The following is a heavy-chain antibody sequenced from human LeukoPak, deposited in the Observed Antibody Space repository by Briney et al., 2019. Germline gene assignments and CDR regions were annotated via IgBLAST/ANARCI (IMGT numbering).Heavy chain of an antibody. CDR1: GVTASGVY. CDR2: IYSGGSA. D-gene: IGHD3-3*01. J-gene: IGHJ4*02. CDR3: ARSFFEFYFDY. Sequence: GGSLRLSCAASGVTASGVYMSWVRQAPGQGRGWGSVIYSGGSAYSATSVKGRFTISRDNSKNTLYLQMNSLRAEDTAEYYCARSFFEFYFDYWGQGTLVTVSS. V-gene: IGHV3-53*01.